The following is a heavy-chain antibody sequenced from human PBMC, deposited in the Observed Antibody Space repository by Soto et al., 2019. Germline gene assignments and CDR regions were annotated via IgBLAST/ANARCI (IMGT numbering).Heavy chain of an antibody. CDR1: GFIFENFG. J-gene: IGHJ5*02. Sequence: GGSLRLSCAASGFIFENFGMSWVRQAPGKGLEWISSISGSGFKKYYADSVKGRFTISRDNSKSTVYLELNNLSAEDTAVYHCAKNQGIELVPLATVDWFDPWGQGSLVTVSS. CDR3: AKNQGIELVPLATVDWFDP. V-gene: IGHV3-23*01. CDR2: ISGSGFKK. D-gene: IGHD2-2*01.